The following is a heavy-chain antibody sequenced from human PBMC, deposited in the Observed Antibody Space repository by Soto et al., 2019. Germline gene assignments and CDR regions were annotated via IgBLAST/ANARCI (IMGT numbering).Heavy chain of an antibody. CDR2: ISAYNGNT. V-gene: IGHV1-18*01. CDR1: GCTFTSYG. J-gene: IGHJ6*02. CDR3: ARDCGGDCYSHYHYGMDV. D-gene: IGHD2-21*02. Sequence: EASVKVSCKASGCTFTSYGISWVRQAPGQGLEWMGWISAYNGNTNYAQKLQGRVTMTTDTSTSTAYMELRSLRSDDTAVYYCARDCGGDCYSHYHYGMDVWGQGTTVTVSS.